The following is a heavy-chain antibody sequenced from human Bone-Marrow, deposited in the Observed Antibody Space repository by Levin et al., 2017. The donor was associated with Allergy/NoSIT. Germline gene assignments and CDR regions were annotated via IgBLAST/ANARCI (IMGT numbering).Heavy chain of an antibody. D-gene: IGHD6-19*01. Sequence: PGGSLRLSCRGSGFDFNTHDMNWVRQAPGQGLEWVSSISGNSHYVYYADSVKGRFSISRDNAKNSMFLHMNSLRVEDTAVYCCARSQGRSGWSYYYYGMDVWGRGTTLTVSS. J-gene: IGHJ6*02. CDR1: GFDFNTHD. CDR2: ISGNSHYV. V-gene: IGHV3-21*06. CDR3: ARSQGRSGWSYYYYGMDV.